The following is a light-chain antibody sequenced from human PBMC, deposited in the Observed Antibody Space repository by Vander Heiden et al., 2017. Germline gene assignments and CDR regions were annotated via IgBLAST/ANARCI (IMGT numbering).Light chain of an antibody. V-gene: IGKV1-13*02. J-gene: IGKJ1*01. Sequence: IQLTQSPSSLSASVGDRVTITCRASQGINSALAWYQQKPGKAPKLLIYDASSLESGVPSRFSGSGSGTDFTFTISCLQPEDFATYYCQHFNSYPLTFGQGTKVEIK. CDR3: QHFNSYPLT. CDR2: DAS. CDR1: QGINSA.